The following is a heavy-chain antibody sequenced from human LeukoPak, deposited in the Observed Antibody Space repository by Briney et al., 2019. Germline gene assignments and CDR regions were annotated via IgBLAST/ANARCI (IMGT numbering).Heavy chain of an antibody. J-gene: IGHJ3*02. CDR3: ARCATAEDYPFDI. Sequence: SETLSLTCTVSGGSISSGGYYWSWIRQHPGKGLEWIGYIYYSGSTYYNPSLKSRVTISVDTSKNQSSLKLSSVTAADTAVYYCARCATAEDYPFDIWGQGTMVTVSS. D-gene: IGHD4-17*01. V-gene: IGHV4-31*03. CDR2: IYYSGST. CDR1: GGSISSGGYY.